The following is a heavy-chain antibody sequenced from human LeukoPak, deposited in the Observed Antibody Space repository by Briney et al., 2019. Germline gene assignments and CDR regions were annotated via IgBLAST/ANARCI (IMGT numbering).Heavy chain of an antibody. V-gene: IGHV1-58*01. D-gene: IGHD3-3*01. Sequence: SVKVSCKASGFTFTSSAVQWVRQARGQRLERIGWIVVGSGNTNYAQKFQERVTITRDMSTSTAYMELSSLRSEDTAVYYCAAPERQVYYDFWSGPETPYDAFDIWGQGTMVTVSS. CDR3: AAPERQVYYDFWSGPETPYDAFDI. CDR1: GFTFTSSA. J-gene: IGHJ3*02. CDR2: IVVGSGNT.